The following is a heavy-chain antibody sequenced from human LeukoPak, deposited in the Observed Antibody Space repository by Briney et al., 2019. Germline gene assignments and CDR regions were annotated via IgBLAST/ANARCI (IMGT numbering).Heavy chain of an antibody. J-gene: IGHJ4*02. CDR1: GGSISSGGYY. V-gene: IGHV4-31*03. CDR2: IYYSGST. CDR3: ARFTVTSRGGGFDY. D-gene: IGHD4-17*01. Sequence: SQTLSLTCTVSGGSISSGGYYWSWIRQHPGKGLECIGDIYYSGSTYYNPSLKSRVTISVDTSKNQFSLKLSSVTAADTAVYYCARFTVTSRGGGFDYWGQGTLVTASS.